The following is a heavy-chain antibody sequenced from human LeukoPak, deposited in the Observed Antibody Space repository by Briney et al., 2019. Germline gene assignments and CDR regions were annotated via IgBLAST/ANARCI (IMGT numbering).Heavy chain of an antibody. Sequence: GGSLRLSCTASGFTFDDYYITWIRQAPGKGLGWVAYISSSGTATYYADSVKGRFTISRDNAKNSLYLQMDSLKAEDTAMYYCARPARSGIYYPDAFENWGQGTMVTASS. CDR3: ARPARSGIYYPDAFEN. D-gene: IGHD3-10*01. CDR1: GFTFDDYY. V-gene: IGHV3-11*04. J-gene: IGHJ3*02. CDR2: ISSSGTAT.